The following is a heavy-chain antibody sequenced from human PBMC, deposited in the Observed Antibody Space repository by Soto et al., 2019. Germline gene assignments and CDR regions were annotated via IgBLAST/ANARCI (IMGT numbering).Heavy chain of an antibody. J-gene: IGHJ1*01. Sequence: ASVQVSCKASGYTFTSYDINWVRQATGQGLEWMGWMNPNSGNTGYAQKFQGRVTMTRNTSISTAYMELSSLRSEDTAVYYCARGEIAAADEYFQHWGQGTLVTVSS. V-gene: IGHV1-8*01. CDR1: GYTFTSYD. CDR3: ARGEIAAADEYFQH. D-gene: IGHD6-13*01. CDR2: MNPNSGNT.